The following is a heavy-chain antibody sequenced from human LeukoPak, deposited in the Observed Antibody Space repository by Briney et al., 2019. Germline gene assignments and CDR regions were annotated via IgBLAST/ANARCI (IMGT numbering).Heavy chain of an antibody. V-gene: IGHV3-23*01. D-gene: IGHD3-9*01. CDR1: GFTFNLYA. J-gene: IGHJ3*02. CDR2: ITGSGGST. Sequence: GGSLRLSCTASGFTFNLYAMTWVRQAPGKGLEWVSAITGSGGSTYYADSVKGRFTISRDNSKNTLYLQMNSLRAEDTAVYYCAKDLAYFDWPNAFDIWGQGTMVTVSS. CDR3: AKDLAYFDWPNAFDI.